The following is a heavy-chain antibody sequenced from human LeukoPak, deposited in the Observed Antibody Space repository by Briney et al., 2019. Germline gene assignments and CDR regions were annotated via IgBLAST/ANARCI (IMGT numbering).Heavy chain of an antibody. D-gene: IGHD3-10*01. CDR2: IKSKTNGGTT. Sequence: PGGSLRLSCAVSGFVFSDAWMRWVRQAPGKGLEWVGCIKSKTNGGTTDYAAPVKGRFSISRDNSKNTLYLQMNSLRAEDTAVYYCARDGRGSGSYYWAYYGMDVWGQGTTVTISS. CDR1: GFVFSDAW. J-gene: IGHJ6*02. V-gene: IGHV3-15*01. CDR3: ARDGRGSGSYYWAYYGMDV.